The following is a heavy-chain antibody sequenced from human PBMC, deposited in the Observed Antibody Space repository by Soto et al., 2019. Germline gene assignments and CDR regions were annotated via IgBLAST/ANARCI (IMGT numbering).Heavy chain of an antibody. CDR2: TYYRSKWYH. Sequence: QVQLQQSGPGLVKPSQTLSLTCAISGESVSTNSATWDWIRQSPSRGLEWLGRTYYRSKWYHDYAVSVKGRXTXNXXTSNNQLSLQLNSVTPDDTAVYYCARLIGASWLDSWGQGTLVTVSS. V-gene: IGHV6-1*01. CDR1: GESVSTNSAT. D-gene: IGHD2-8*01. J-gene: IGHJ5*01. CDR3: ARLIGASWLDS.